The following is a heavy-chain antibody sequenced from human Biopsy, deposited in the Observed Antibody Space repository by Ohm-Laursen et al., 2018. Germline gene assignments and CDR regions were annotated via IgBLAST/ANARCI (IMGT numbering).Heavy chain of an antibody. Sequence: SSVKVSCKASGGTFINYAISWVRQAPGQGLEWLGGNIPILGTGNYAQKFQDRVTVAADTSTSTATMELRSPRSDDTAVYYCARGRRHCSGTCSRWYFDLWGRGTLVTVSS. CDR3: ARGRRHCSGTCSRWYFDL. CDR1: GGTFINYA. J-gene: IGHJ2*01. D-gene: IGHD2-2*01. CDR2: NIPILGTG. V-gene: IGHV1-69*06.